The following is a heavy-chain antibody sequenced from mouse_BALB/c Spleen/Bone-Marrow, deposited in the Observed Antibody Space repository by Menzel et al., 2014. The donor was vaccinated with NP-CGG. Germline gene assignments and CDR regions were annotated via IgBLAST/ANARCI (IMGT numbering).Heavy chain of an antibody. J-gene: IGHJ3*01. Sequence: EVMLVESGPGLVKPSQSLSLTCTVTGYSITSDYAWNWIRQFPGNKLEWMGYISYSANTNYNPSLKSRISITQDTSKNQFFLQLNSVTAEDTATYYCTRGTTAGFAYWGLGTLVTVSA. CDR2: ISYSANT. D-gene: IGHD1-2*01. CDR3: TRGTTAGFAY. V-gene: IGHV3-2*02. CDR1: GYSITSDYA.